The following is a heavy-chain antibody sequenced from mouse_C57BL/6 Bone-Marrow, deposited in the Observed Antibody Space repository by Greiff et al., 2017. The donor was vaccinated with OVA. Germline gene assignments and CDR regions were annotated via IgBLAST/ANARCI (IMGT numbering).Heavy chain of an antibody. Sequence: EVQLVESGGGLVKPGGSLRLSCAASGFTFSSYAMSWVRQTPEKRLEWVATISDGGSYTYYPDNVKGRFTISRDNAKNNLYLQMSHLKSEDTAMYYCARDVYGSSYAMDYWGQGTSVTVSS. CDR1: GFTFSSYA. CDR3: ARDVYGSSYAMDY. CDR2: ISDGGSYT. D-gene: IGHD1-1*01. J-gene: IGHJ4*01. V-gene: IGHV5-4*01.